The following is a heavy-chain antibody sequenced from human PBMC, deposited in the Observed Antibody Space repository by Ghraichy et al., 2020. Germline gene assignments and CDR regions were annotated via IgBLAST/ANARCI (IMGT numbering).Heavy chain of an antibody. V-gene: IGHV4-39*01. J-gene: IGHJ4*02. Sequence: SQTLSLTCAVSGGSINTGSYYWGWIRQPPGKGLEWIGSIYYSGTTYYNPSLKSRVTISVDTSKNQFSLKLSSVTAAVTAVYYCASYSGYLDYWGQGTLATVSS. CDR2: IYYSGTT. CDR3: ASYSGYLDY. CDR1: GGSINTGSYY. D-gene: IGHD3-10*01.